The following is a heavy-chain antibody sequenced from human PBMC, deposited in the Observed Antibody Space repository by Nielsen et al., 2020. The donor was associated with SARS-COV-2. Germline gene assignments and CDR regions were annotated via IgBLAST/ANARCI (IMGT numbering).Heavy chain of an antibody. CDR1: GYTFTNYA. V-gene: IGHV1-18*01. CDR3: ARPITNNYYYYYMDV. CDR2: ISAYNGKT. J-gene: IGHJ6*03. D-gene: IGHD1-1*01. Sequence: ASVKVSCKASGYTFTNYAISWVRQAPGQGLEWMGWISAYNGKTNYAQKLQGRVTMTTDTSTSTAYMELRSLRSDDTAVYYCARPITNNYYYYYMDVWGKGTTVTVSS.